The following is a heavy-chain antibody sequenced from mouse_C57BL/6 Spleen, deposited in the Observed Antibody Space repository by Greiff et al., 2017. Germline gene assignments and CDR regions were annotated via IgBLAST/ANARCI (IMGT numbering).Heavy chain of an antibody. J-gene: IGHJ2*01. D-gene: IGHD4-1*01. CDR1: GFNIKDDS. Sequence: VQLQESGAELVRPGASVKLSCTASGFNIKDDSMHWVQQSPGQGLEWIGWIDPENGDTEYAAKLQGKGTITADTSSNTAYLQLSSLTSEDTAVYYCTTFEVGRGMDYWGQGTTLTVSS. CDR2: IDPENGDT. V-gene: IGHV14-4*01. CDR3: TTFEVGRGMDY.